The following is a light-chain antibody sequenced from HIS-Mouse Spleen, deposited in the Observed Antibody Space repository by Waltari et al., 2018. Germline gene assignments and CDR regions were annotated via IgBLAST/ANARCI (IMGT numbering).Light chain of an antibody. CDR3: QQYNNWPPIT. Sequence: EIVMTQSPATLSVSPGKRATLSCRASQSVSSNLAWYQQKPGQAPRLLIYGGSTRATCIPARFSGSVSGTEFTLTISSMQSEDFSVYYCQQYNNWPPITFGQGTRLEIK. V-gene: IGKV3-15*01. J-gene: IGKJ5*01. CDR1: QSVSSN. CDR2: GGS.